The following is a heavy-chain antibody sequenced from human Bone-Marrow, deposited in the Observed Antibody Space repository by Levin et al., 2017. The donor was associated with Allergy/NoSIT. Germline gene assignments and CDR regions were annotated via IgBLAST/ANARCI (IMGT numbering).Heavy chain of an antibody. D-gene: IGHD2-15*01. V-gene: IGHV1-18*01. CDR2: ISPKNGNT. Sequence: GASVKVSCKTSGYTFVKYGISWVRQAPGEGLEWMGWISPKNGNTNYAQKFWGRVTLTIDTSTRTDYMEVRGLRSDDTAVYYCAREDCSGGSCYLARSDVYNYYLYYAMDVWGQGTPVTVSS. CDR3: AREDCSGGSCYLARSDVYNYYLYYAMDV. J-gene: IGHJ6*02. CDR1: GYTFVKYG.